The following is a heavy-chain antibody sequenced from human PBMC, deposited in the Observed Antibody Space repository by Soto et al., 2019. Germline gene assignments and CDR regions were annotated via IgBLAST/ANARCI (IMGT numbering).Heavy chain of an antibody. J-gene: IGHJ4*02. CDR3: ARARSSAAGLYFDF. D-gene: IGHD6-13*01. CDR1: GGSISSYY. CDR2: IHTTDGT. V-gene: IGHV4-4*07. Sequence: SETLSLTCTVSGGSISSYYWSWIRQPAGKGMEWIGRIHTTDGTNYNPSLKSRVTMSIDTSNNQFSLKLNSLTAADTAVYYCARARSSAAGLYFDFWGQGTLVTVSS.